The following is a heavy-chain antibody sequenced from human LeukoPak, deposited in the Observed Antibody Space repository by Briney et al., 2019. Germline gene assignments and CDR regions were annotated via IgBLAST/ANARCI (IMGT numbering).Heavy chain of an antibody. CDR2: ISNNGGYT. J-gene: IGHJ4*02. D-gene: IGHD2-15*01. CDR1: GFTFSSSA. V-gene: IGHV3-23*01. CDR3: AKQLGYCSDGSCYFPY. Sequence: GGSLRLSCAASGFTFSSSAMSWVRQAPGKGLEWVSAISNNGGYTYYADSVQGRFTISRDNSKSTLCLQMNSLRAEDTAVCYCAKQLGYCSDGSCYFPYWGQGTLVTVSS.